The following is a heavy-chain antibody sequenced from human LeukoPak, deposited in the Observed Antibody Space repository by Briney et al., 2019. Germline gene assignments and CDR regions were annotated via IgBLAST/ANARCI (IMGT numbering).Heavy chain of an antibody. V-gene: IGHV4-59*01. J-gene: IGHJ3*02. Sequence: SETLSLTCTVSGGPISSYYWSWIRQPPGKGLEWIGYIYYSGSTNYNPSLKSRVTISVDTSKNQFSLKLSSVTAADTAVYYCARGLPNDDAFDIWGQGTMVTVSS. CDR3: ARGLPNDDAFDI. CDR1: GGPISSYY. CDR2: IYYSGST. D-gene: IGHD2-2*01.